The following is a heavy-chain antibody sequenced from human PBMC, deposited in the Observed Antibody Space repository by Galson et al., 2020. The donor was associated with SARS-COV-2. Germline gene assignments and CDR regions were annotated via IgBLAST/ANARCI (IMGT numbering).Heavy chain of an antibody. CDR3: ARHGASSGWYEGIDY. D-gene: IGHD6-19*01. CDR1: RYSFTNYW. CDR2: IHPDDSYT. Sequence: GESLKIPCKASRYSFTNYWIGWVRQMPGKGLEWMGVIHPDDSYTIYSPSFQGQVTISADKSITTAYLQWSGLKASDTAMYYCARHGASSGWYEGIDYWGQGTLVAVSS. J-gene: IGHJ4*02. V-gene: IGHV5-51*01.